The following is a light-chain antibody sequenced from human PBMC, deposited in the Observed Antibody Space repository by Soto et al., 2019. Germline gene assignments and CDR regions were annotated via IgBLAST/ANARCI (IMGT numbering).Light chain of an antibody. CDR1: QSVNIN. CDR2: GAS. V-gene: IGKV3D-15*01. CDR3: QQYKDWPPLT. Sequence: EIAMTQSPVTLSASPGERVTLSCRASQSVNINLAGYQQRPGQAPRVLIYGASNRASGIPDRFSGSGSGTDFTLTISSLEPDDFALYYCQQYKDWPPLTFGGGTRVEIK. J-gene: IGKJ4*01.